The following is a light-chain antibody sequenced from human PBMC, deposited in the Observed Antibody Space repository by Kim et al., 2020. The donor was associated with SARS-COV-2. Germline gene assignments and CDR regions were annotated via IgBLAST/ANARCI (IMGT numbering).Light chain of an antibody. CDR2: DAS. CDR1: QDINNY. V-gene: IGKV1-33*01. Sequence: SASVGNGITITCQASQDINNYLNWYHHKPGKAPKRLIHDASNLETGVASIFSGGVSGTHSTFTITGLQPEDFATYFCQHDYNLPYTFGQGTKLEI. J-gene: IGKJ2*01. CDR3: QHDYNLPYT.